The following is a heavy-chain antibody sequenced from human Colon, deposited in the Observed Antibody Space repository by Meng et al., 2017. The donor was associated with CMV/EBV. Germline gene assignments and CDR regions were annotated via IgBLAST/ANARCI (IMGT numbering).Heavy chain of an antibody. V-gene: IGHV3-11*04. D-gene: IGHD6-13*01. J-gene: IGHJ6*02. Sequence: GESLKISCAASGFTVSNNYMNWVRQAPGKGLEWVSYISSSGSTIYYADSVKGRFTISRDNAKNSLYLQMNSLRAEDTAVYYCARVAAHYYYGMDVWGQGTTVTVSS. CDR2: ISSSGSTI. CDR3: ARVAAHYYYGMDV. CDR1: GFTVSNNY.